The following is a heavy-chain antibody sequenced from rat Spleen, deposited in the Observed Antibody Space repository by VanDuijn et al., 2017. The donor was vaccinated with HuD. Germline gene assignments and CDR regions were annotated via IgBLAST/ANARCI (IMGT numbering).Heavy chain of an antibody. J-gene: IGHJ2*01. D-gene: IGHD1-7*01. CDR3: AKVPYYGYYYFDY. Sequence: EVKLVESGGGLVQPGGSLSLSCTASGFSFSDSDMAWVRQAPTKGLEWVASISYNGVSTYYRDSVKGRFTISRDNAKNTLYLQMESLRSEDTATYYCAKVPYYGYYYFDYWGQGVMVTVSS. CDR2: ISYNGVST. CDR1: GFSFSDSD. V-gene: IGHV5-20*01.